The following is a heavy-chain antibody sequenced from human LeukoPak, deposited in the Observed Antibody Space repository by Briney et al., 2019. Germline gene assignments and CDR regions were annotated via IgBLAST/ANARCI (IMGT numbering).Heavy chain of an antibody. V-gene: IGHV1-18*01. J-gene: IGHJ4*02. CDR2: ISAYNGNT. CDR3: ARAPTRITMVRGVGGY. CDR1: GYTFTSYG. D-gene: IGHD3-10*01. Sequence: ASVKVSCKASGYTFTSYGISWVRQAPGQGLEWMGWISAYNGNTNYAQKLQGRVTMTTDTSTSTAYMELRSLRSDDTAVYYCARAPTRITMVRGVGGYWGQGTLVTVSS.